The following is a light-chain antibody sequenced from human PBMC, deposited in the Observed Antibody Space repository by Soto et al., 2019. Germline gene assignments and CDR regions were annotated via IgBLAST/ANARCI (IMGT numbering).Light chain of an antibody. CDR3: CSYAGSSTLV. Sequence: QSALTQPASVSGSPGQSITISCTGTSSDVGSYNLVSWYQQHPGKAPKLMIYEGSKRPSGVSNRFSGSKSGNTAYLTISGLQAEYEADYYCCSYAGSSTLVFGGGTKLTVL. J-gene: IGLJ2*01. CDR1: SSDVGSYNL. V-gene: IGLV2-23*01. CDR2: EGS.